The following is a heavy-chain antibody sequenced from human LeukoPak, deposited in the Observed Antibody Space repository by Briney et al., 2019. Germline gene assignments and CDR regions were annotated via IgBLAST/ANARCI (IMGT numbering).Heavy chain of an antibody. V-gene: IGHV4-38-2*02. CDR3: ARGGYGSGWDYMDV. Sequence: SETLSLTCTVSGYSISSGNYWGWIRQPPGKGLEWIGGINHSGNTNYNPSLKSRVTISVDTSKNQFSLKLSSVTAADTAVYYCARGGYGSGWDYMDVWGKGTTVTVSS. CDR2: INHSGNT. J-gene: IGHJ6*03. CDR1: GYSISSGNY. D-gene: IGHD3-10*01.